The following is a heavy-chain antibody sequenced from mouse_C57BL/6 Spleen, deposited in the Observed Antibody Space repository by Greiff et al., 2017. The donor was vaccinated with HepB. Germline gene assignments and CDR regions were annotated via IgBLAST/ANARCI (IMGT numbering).Heavy chain of an antibody. J-gene: IGHJ1*03. CDR3: ARITTVSYWYFDV. D-gene: IGHD1-1*01. V-gene: IGHV5-17*01. CDR2: ISSGSSTI. CDR1: GFTFSDYG. Sequence: EVNLVESGGGLVKPGGSLKLSCAASGFTFSDYGMHWVRQAPEKGLEWVAYISSGSSTIYYADTVKGRFTISRDNAKNTLFLQMTSLRSEDTAMYYCARITTVSYWYFDVWGTGTTVTVSS.